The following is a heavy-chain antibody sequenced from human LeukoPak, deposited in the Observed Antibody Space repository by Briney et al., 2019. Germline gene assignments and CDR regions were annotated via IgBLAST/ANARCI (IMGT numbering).Heavy chain of an antibody. D-gene: IGHD2-2*01. V-gene: IGHV4-59*08. J-gene: IGHJ3*02. Sequence: SETLSLTRSVPGGSISSYSWSWIRQPPGKGLEWIGYLYESGTTNYKASLKSRVTMSVDTSKNHFSLRLSSVTAADTAVYYCATQELVPAALNAFDIWGQGTLVTVSS. CDR2: LYESGTT. CDR3: ATQELVPAALNAFDI. CDR1: GGSISSYS.